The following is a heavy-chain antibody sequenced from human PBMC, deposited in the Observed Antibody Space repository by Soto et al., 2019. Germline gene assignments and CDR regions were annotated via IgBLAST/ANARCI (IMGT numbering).Heavy chain of an antibody. D-gene: IGHD3-10*01. Sequence: SETLSLTCAVYGGSFSNYYWSWIRQPPGKGLEWIGEIDDSGGTNYSPSLKSRVTISVDTSQNQFSLKLKSVTAADTAVYYCARGRYYYASGTYYNGWFDPWGQGTLVTVSS. CDR1: GGSFSNYY. J-gene: IGHJ5*02. CDR3: ARGRYYYASGTYYNGWFDP. V-gene: IGHV4-34*01. CDR2: IDDSGGT.